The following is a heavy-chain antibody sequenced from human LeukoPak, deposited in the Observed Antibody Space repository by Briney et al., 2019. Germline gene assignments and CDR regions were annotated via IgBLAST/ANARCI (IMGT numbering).Heavy chain of an antibody. Sequence: PGGSLRLSCAASGFTFSSYEMNWVRQAPGKGLEWVSYISSSGSTIYYADSVKGRFTISRDNAKNSLYLQMNSLRAEDTAVYYCAKGRELLLTYFYHCGRGTLVIASS. J-gene: IGHJ4*02. D-gene: IGHD3-16*02. CDR1: GFTFSSYE. CDR3: AKGRELLLTYFYH. V-gene: IGHV3-48*03. CDR2: ISSSGSTI.